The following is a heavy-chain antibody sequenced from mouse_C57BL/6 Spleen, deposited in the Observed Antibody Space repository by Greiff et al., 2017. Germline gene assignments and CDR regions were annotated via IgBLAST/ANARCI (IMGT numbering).Heavy chain of an antibody. J-gene: IGHJ4*01. V-gene: IGHV1-26*01. CDR3: ARDLSKDYYAMDY. CDR1: GYTFTDYY. D-gene: IGHD2-5*01. CDR2: INPNNGGT. Sequence: EVQLQQSGPELVKPGASVKISCKASGYTFTDYYMNWVKQSHGKSLEWIGDINPNNGGTSYNQKFKGKATLTVDKSSSTAYMELRSLTSEDSAVYYWARDLSKDYYAMDYWGQGTSVTVSS.